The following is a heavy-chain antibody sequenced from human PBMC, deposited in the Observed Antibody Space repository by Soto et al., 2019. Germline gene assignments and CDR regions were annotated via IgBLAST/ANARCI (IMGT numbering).Heavy chain of an antibody. D-gene: IGHD2-15*01. V-gene: IGHV4-31*03. CDR1: GGSIGGRGYY. CDR2: IYYSGST. Sequence: SQTLSLTCSVAGGSIGGRGYYRLWIHQHPGKGLEWIGYIYYSGSTYYNPSLKSRVTISVDTSKNQFSLKLSSVTAADTAVYFCARHPGDKVDYYYSGMEVWGNGTTVTVSP. CDR3: ARHPGDKVDYYYSGMEV. J-gene: IGHJ6*04.